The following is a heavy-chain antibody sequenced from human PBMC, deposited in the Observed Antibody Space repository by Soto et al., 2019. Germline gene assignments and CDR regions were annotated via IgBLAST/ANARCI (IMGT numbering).Heavy chain of an antibody. CDR1: GFTFSSYG. CDR3: ARDHEDDSSGYYPSQPDY. D-gene: IGHD3-22*01. J-gene: IGHJ4*02. V-gene: IGHV3-33*01. Sequence: QVQLVESGGGVVQPGRSLRLSCAASGFTFSSYGMHWVRQAPGKGLEWVAVIWYDGSNKYYADSVKGRFTISRDNSKNTLYLHMNSLRAEDTAVYYCARDHEDDSSGYYPSQPDYWGQGTLVTVSS. CDR2: IWYDGSNK.